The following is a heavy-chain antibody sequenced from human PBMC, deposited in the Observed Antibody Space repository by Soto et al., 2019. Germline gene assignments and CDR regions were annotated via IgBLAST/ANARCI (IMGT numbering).Heavy chain of an antibody. V-gene: IGHV3-21*01. CDR3: AGDYYDQSGDFDI. CDR2: ISSSSSHI. Sequence: EVQLVESGGGLVKPGGSLRLSCGASGFTFSSYSMNWVRQAPGKGLEWVSSISSSSSHIYYADSAKGRFTISRDNAKNSLYLQMNSLRAEYTAVYYCAGDYYDQSGDFDILGQGTTVTVSS. J-gene: IGHJ3*02. D-gene: IGHD3-22*01. CDR1: GFTFSSYS.